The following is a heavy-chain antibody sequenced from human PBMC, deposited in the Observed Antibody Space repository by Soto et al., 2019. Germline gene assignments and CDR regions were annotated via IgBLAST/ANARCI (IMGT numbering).Heavy chain of an antibody. D-gene: IGHD2-21*01. V-gene: IGHV4-39*01. CDR1: GGSISSSGYY. J-gene: IGHJ6*02. Sequence: SETLSLTCTVSGGSISSSGYYWGWTRQPPGKGLEWIGSIYYSVTTYYDPSLKSRVTMSVDTSKNQFSLKLSSMTAADTAVYYSPRTLRRGPIVKGMDVWGQVPTVTVS. CDR3: PRTLRRGPIVKGMDV. CDR2: IYYSVTT.